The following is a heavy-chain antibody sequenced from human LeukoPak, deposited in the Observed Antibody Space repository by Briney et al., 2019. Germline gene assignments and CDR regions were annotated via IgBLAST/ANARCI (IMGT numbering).Heavy chain of an antibody. CDR3: ASSRVWQQLSSFDY. Sequence: GGSLRLSCAASGFTFSSYWMSWVRQAPGKGLEWVANIKQDGSEKYYVDSVKGRFTISRDNAKNSLYLQMNSLRAEDTAVYYCASSRVWQQLSSFDYWGQGTLVTVSS. J-gene: IGHJ4*02. CDR2: IKQDGSEK. V-gene: IGHV3-7*01. D-gene: IGHD6-13*01. CDR1: GFTFSSYW.